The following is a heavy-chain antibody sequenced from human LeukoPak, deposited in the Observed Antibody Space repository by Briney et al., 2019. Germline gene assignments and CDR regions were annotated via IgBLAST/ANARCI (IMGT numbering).Heavy chain of an antibody. CDR1: GFTFSSYW. V-gene: IGHV3-7*01. J-gene: IGHJ4*02. CDR2: IKQDGSEK. Sequence: GGSLRLSCAASGFTFSSYWMSWVRQAPGKGLEWVANIKQDGSEKYYVDSVKGRFTISRDNAKNSLYLQMNSLRAEDTAVYYXXXXXXXXXYYDSNYFNYWGQGTLVTVSS. CDR3: XXXXXXXXYYDSNYFNY. D-gene: IGHD3-22*01.